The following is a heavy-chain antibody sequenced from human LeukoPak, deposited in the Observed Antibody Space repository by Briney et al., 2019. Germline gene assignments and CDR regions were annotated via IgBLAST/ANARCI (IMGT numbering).Heavy chain of an antibody. Sequence: PSETLSLTCTVSGGSISSSSYYWGWIRQPPGKGLEWIGSIYYSGSTYYNPSLKSRVTISVDTSKNQFSLKLSSVTAADTAVYYCARLYDSSGSPLGVLAFDIWGQGTMVTVSS. CDR1: GGSISSSSYY. CDR2: IYYSGST. V-gene: IGHV4-39*01. J-gene: IGHJ3*02. D-gene: IGHD3-22*01. CDR3: ARLYDSSGSPLGVLAFDI.